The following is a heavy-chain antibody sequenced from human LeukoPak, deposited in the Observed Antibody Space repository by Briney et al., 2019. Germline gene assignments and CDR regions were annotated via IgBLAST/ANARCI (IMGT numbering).Heavy chain of an antibody. CDR3: ARVITMVRGVIPAPNWFDP. D-gene: IGHD3-10*01. CDR1: GGSISSGGYS. CDR2: IHHSGST. Sequence: SQTLSLTCAVSGGSISSGGYSWSWIRQPPGKGLEWIGYIHHSGSTYYNPSLKSRVTISVDRSKNQFSLKLSSVTAADTAVYYCARVITMVRGVIPAPNWFDPWGQGTLVTVSS. J-gene: IGHJ5*02. V-gene: IGHV4-30-2*01.